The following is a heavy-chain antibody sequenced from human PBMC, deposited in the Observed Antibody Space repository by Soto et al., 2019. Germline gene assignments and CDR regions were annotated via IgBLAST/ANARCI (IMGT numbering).Heavy chain of an antibody. J-gene: IGHJ4*02. CDR3: AVPGRGDFDY. CDR2: VYHSGTT. CDR1: GASIGTNNW. D-gene: IGHD5-12*01. Sequence: SETLSLTCAVSGASIGTNNWWSWVRQPPGKGLGWIGEVYHSGTTNCNPSLKSRVTISIAKSKNQFTLTLTSMTAACTALYYCAVPGRGDFDYWSQGTLVTVSS. V-gene: IGHV4-4*02.